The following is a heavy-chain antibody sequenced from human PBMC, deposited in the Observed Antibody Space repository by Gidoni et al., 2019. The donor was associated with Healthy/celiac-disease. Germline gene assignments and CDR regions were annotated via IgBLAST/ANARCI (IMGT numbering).Heavy chain of an antibody. D-gene: IGHD3-3*01. CDR2: IDPSDPYT. CDR1: GYSFTSYW. V-gene: IGHV5-10-1*03. J-gene: IGHJ6*02. Sequence: EVQLVQSGAEVKKPGASLRISCKGSGYSFTSYWISWVRQMPGKGLEWMGGIDPSDPYTNYSPSFQGHVTISADKSISTAYLQWGSLKASDTAMYYCARHGRYDFWSGYHVLENYYYGMDVWGQGTTVTVSS. CDR3: ARHGRYDFWSGYHVLENYYYGMDV.